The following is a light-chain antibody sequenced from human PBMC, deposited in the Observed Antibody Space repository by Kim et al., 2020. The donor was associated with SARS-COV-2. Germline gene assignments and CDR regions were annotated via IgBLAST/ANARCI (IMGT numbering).Light chain of an antibody. Sequence: QSVPISCTGTSSDVGGYNYVSWCQQHPGKAPKLMIYEVSKRPSGVPDRFSGSKSGNTASLTVSGLQAEDGADYYCSSYAGSNNFVVFGGGAQLTVL. V-gene: IGLV2-8*01. CDR3: SSYAGSNNFVV. J-gene: IGLJ2*01. CDR1: SSDVGGYNY. CDR2: EVS.